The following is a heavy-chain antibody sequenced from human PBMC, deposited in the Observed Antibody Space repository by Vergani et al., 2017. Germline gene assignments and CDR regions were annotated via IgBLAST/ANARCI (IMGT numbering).Heavy chain of an antibody. Sequence: QVQLQESGPGLVKSSETLSLTCSVSFDSIRNLYCNWIRQPPGKGLEWIGSIHYSENTNYNPSLKTRVTISVDTSKNQFSLPLTSVTAADTAVYYCASDTHSGQRADRWGQRILVTVTS. J-gene: IGHJ5*02. D-gene: IGHD6-19*01. CDR1: FDSIRNLY. CDR3: ASDTHSGQRADR. CDR2: IHYSENT. V-gene: IGHV4-59*11.